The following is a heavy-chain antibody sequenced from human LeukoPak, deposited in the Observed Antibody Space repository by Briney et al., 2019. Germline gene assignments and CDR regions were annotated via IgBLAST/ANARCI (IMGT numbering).Heavy chain of an antibody. J-gene: IGHJ4*02. CDR2: MNKDGSEK. D-gene: IGHD1-26*01. CDR1: GFIFSNYW. V-gene: IGHV3-7*01. Sequence: GGSLRLSCAASGFIFSNYWMGWVRQAPGKRPEWVANMNKDGSEKYYADSVKGRFTISRDNARNSVYLQMNSLRVGDTAVYHCARDPVEWEQLLDYWGQGTLVTVSS. CDR3: ARDPVEWEQLLDY.